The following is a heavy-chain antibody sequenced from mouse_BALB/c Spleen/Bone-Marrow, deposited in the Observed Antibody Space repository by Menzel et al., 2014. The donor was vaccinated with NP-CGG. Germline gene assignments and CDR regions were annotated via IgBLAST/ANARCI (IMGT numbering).Heavy chain of an antibody. CDR1: GFNIKDTY. J-gene: IGHJ4*01. D-gene: IGHD1-1*01. Sequence: EVQLQQSGAELVKPGASVKLSCTASGFNIKDTYMHWVKQRPEQGLEWIGRIDPANGNTKYDPKFQGKATITADTSSNTAYLQLSSLTSEDTAVHYCARTIFYGSSLYYAMDYWGQGTSVTVSS. V-gene: IGHV14-3*02. CDR3: ARTIFYGSSLYYAMDY. CDR2: IDPANGNT.